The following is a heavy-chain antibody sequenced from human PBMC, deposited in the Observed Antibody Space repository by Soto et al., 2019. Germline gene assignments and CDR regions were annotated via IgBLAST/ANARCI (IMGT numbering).Heavy chain of an antibody. CDR2: ISAYNGNT. Sequence: ASVKVSCKASGYTFTSYGISWVRQAPGQGLEWMGWISAYNGNTNYAQKLQGRVTMTTDTSTSTAYMELRSLRSDDTAVYYCARVAIYDYYYYGMDVWGQGTTVTVSS. V-gene: IGHV1-18*04. D-gene: IGHD5-12*01. CDR3: ARVAIYDYYYYGMDV. J-gene: IGHJ6*02. CDR1: GYTFTSYG.